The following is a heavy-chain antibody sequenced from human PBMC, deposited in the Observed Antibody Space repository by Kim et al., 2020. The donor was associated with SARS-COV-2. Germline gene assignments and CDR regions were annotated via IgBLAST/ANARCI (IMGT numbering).Heavy chain of an antibody. CDR3: AKAGVDYGDYPPSYYFDY. J-gene: IGHJ4*02. D-gene: IGHD4-17*01. CDR2: ISWNSGSI. V-gene: IGHV3-9*01. CDR1: GFTFDDYV. Sequence: GGSLRLSCAASGFTFDDYVMHWVRQAPGKGLEWVSGISWNSGSIGYADSVKGRFTISRDNAKNSLYLQMNSLRAEDTALYYCAKAGVDYGDYPPSYYFDYWGQGTLVTVSS.